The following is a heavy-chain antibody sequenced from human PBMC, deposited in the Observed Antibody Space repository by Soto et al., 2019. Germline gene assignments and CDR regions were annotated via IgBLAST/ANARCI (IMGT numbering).Heavy chain of an antibody. J-gene: IGHJ4*02. CDR3: ARYSASGYYTLGY. CDR1: GGTFSSYA. V-gene: IGHV1-69*05. Sequence: SVKVSCKASGGTFSSYAISWVRQAPGQGLEWMVGIIPIFGTANYAQKFQGRVTMTTDTSTSTAYMELRSLRSDDTAVYYCARYSASGYYTLGYWGQGTLVTVSS. D-gene: IGHD3-22*01. CDR2: IIPIFGTA.